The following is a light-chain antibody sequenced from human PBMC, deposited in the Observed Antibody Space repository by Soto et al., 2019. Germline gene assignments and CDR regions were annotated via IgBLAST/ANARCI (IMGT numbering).Light chain of an antibody. CDR1: QSVTSNY. Sequence: EIVLTQSPGTLSLSPGERATLSCRASQSVTSNYLAWYQQKPGQAPRLLIYGASSRATGIPDRFSGSGSGTDFTLTISRLEPGDFAVYYCQQYGDSPVTFGQGTQVEI. V-gene: IGKV3-20*01. CDR3: QQYGDSPVT. J-gene: IGKJ1*01. CDR2: GAS.